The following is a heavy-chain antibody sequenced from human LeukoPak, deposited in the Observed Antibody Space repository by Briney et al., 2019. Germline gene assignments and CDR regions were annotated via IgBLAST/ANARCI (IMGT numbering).Heavy chain of an antibody. Sequence: SETLSLTCTVSGGSISSGSYYWSWIRQPAGKGLEWIGRIYTSGSTNYNPSLKSRVTISVDTSKNQFSLKLSSVTAADTAVYYCARGYSGYDSRFDPWGQGTLVTVSS. J-gene: IGHJ5*02. V-gene: IGHV4-61*02. CDR3: ARGYSGYDSRFDP. CDR2: IYTSGST. CDR1: GGSISSGSYY. D-gene: IGHD5-12*01.